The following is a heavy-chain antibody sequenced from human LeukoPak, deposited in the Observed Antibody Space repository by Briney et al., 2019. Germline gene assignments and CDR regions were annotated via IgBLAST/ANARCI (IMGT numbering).Heavy chain of an antibody. CDR3: ARAGQSDY. CDR2: ISGGSRTI. J-gene: IGHJ4*02. CDR1: GFTFSDYY. Sequence: PGGALRRSCAASGFTFSDYYMSWIRQAPGKGLEWLSSISGGSRTINYADSVKGRFTTSRDNAKNSLYLQLNSLRADDTAVYYCARAGQSDYWGQGTLVTVSS. V-gene: IGHV3-11*01.